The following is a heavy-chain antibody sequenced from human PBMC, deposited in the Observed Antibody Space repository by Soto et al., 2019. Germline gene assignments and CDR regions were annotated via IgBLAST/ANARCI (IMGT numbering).Heavy chain of an antibody. V-gene: IGHV3-53*01. CDR3: ARVTTFYDILTSSYALNYFDY. Sequence: VQLVESGGTLVQPGGSLRLSCAASGFSVTSHYMTWVRQAPGKGLECVSVIYSGGNTYYPDSVKGRFTISSDNSKNTLFLQMHNLRAEDTAVYYCARVTTFYDILTSSYALNYFDYWGQGTRVTVSS. J-gene: IGHJ4*02. CDR1: GFSVTSHY. CDR2: IYSGGNT. D-gene: IGHD3-9*01.